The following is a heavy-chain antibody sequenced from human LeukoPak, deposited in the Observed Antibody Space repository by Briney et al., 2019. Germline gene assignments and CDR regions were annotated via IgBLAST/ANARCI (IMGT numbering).Heavy chain of an antibody. CDR3: AHSRYNYGYLFDY. CDR1: GFSLSTNGVG. D-gene: IGHD5-18*01. Sequence: ESGPTLVNPTQTLTLTCTFSGFSLSTNGVGVGWIRQPPGKALEWLALIYWNDDKRYSPSLKSRLTITKDTSKNHVVLPVTNVDPVDTATYYCAHSRYNYGYLFDYWGQGTLVTVSS. CDR2: IYWNDDK. J-gene: IGHJ4*02. V-gene: IGHV2-5*01.